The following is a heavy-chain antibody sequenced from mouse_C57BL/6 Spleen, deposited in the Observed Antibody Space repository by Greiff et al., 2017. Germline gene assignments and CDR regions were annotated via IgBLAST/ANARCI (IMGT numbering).Heavy chain of an antibody. CDR3: ARSEGYGSSYWYFDV. V-gene: IGHV1-63*01. Sequence: QVQLQQSGAELVRPGTSVKMSCKASGYTFTNYWIGWAKQRPGHGLEWIGDIYPGGGYTNYNEKFKGKATLTADNSSSTAYMQFSSLTSEDSAIYYCARSEGYGSSYWYFDVWGTGTTVTVSS. D-gene: IGHD1-1*01. CDR1: GYTFTNYW. CDR2: IYPGGGYT. J-gene: IGHJ1*03.